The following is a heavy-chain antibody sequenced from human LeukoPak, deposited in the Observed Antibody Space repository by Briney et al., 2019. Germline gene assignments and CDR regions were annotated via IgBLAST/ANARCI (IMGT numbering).Heavy chain of an antibody. CDR3: ARVPYGSGSYLDY. CDR2: IYHSGST. Sequence: SETLSLTCTVSSYSISSGYYWGWIRQPPGKGLEWIGSIYHSGSTYYNPSLKSRVTISVDTSKNQFSLKLSSVTAADTSVYYCARVPYGSGSYLDYWGQGTLVTVSS. D-gene: IGHD3-10*01. J-gene: IGHJ4*02. V-gene: IGHV4-38-2*02. CDR1: SYSISSGYY.